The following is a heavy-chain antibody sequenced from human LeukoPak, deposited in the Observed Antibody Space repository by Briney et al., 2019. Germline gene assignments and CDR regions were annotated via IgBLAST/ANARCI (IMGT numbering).Heavy chain of an antibody. Sequence: PGGSLRLSCSASGFTFSSYAMHWVRQAPGKGLEYVSAISSNGGSTYYADSVKGRFTISRDNSKNTLYLQMSSLRAEDTAVYYCVKEGGRGYSSSSVDYWGQGTLVTVSS. CDR2: ISSNGGST. CDR1: GFTFSSYA. V-gene: IGHV3-64D*09. CDR3: VKEGGRGYSSSSVDY. D-gene: IGHD6-6*01. J-gene: IGHJ4*02.